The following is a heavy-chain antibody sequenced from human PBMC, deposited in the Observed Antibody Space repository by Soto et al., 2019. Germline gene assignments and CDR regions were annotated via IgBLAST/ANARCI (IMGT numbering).Heavy chain of an antibody. J-gene: IGHJ5*02. D-gene: IGHD6-19*01. CDR3: ARHYSSGSRNWFEP. Sequence: SETLSLTCSVSGGSINSSSYFWGWVRQPPGKGLEWIGSIYYSGSTYYNPSLRSLVTISVDTSKNQFSLKLSSVTAADTAVFYCARHYSSGSRNWFEPWGQGTLVTVSS. CDR2: IYYSGST. V-gene: IGHV4-39*01. CDR1: GGSINSSSYF.